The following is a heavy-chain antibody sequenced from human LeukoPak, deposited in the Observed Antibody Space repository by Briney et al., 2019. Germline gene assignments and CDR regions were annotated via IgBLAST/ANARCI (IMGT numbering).Heavy chain of an antibody. CDR1: GFTFSSYA. Sequence: GGSLRLSCAASGFTFSSYAMSWVRQALGKGLEWVSAISGSGGSTYYADSVKGRFTISRDNSKNTLYLQMNSLRAEDTAVYYCANDYYYDSSGYSYPNYYYYGMDVWGQGTTVTVSS. J-gene: IGHJ6*02. D-gene: IGHD3-22*01. V-gene: IGHV3-23*01. CDR3: ANDYYYDSSGYSYPNYYYYGMDV. CDR2: ISGSGGST.